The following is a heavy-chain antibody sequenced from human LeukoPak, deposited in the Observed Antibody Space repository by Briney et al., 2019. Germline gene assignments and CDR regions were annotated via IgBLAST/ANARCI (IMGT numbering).Heavy chain of an antibody. J-gene: IGHJ4*02. D-gene: IGHD7-27*01. Sequence: ASVKVSCKASGYSFTDHYLHWLRQAPGQGLEWMAWIHPKSGVTNYAERFQGRLSLTRDTSISTLYMELNSLTSDDTAAYYCARDHNWGPDYWGQGTLVSASS. V-gene: IGHV1-2*02. CDR3: ARDHNWGPDY. CDR1: GYSFTDHY. CDR2: IHPKSGVT.